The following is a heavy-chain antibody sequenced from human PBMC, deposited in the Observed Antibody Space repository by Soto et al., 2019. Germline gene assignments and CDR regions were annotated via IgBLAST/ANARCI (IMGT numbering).Heavy chain of an antibody. D-gene: IGHD3-10*01. CDR3: AREGSITMVRGVIRNYYYYGMDV. CDR2: IIPIFGTA. Sequence: LVKVSCKASGVTFSSYAISWVRQAPGQGLEWMGGIIPIFGTANYAQKFQGRVTITADESTSTAYMELSSLRSEDTAVYYCAREGSITMVRGVIRNYYYYGMDVWGQGTTVTVS. CDR1: GVTFSSYA. J-gene: IGHJ6*02. V-gene: IGHV1-69*13.